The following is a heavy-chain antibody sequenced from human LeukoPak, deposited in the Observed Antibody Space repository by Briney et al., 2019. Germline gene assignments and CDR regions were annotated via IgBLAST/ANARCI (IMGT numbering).Heavy chain of an antibody. CDR2: IYYSGST. Sequence: SETLSLTCTVSGGSISSYYWSWIRQPPGKGLEWIGYIYYSGSTNYNPSLKSRVTISVDTSKNQFSLKLSPVTAADTAVYYCARGTDYDYVWGSYRTFDYWGQGTLVTASS. CDR1: GGSISSYY. J-gene: IGHJ4*02. D-gene: IGHD3-16*02. V-gene: IGHV4-59*01. CDR3: ARGTDYDYVWGSYRTFDY.